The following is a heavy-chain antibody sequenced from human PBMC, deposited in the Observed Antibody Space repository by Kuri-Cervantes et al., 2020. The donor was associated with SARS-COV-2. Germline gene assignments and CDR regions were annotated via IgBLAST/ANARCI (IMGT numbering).Heavy chain of an antibody. CDR1: GDSISSGDYY. CDR3: ARDRISRYLYFLDY. D-gene: IGHD3-16*01. V-gene: IGHV4-30-4*01. CDR2: INYSGTT. J-gene: IGHJ4*02. Sequence: SCTVSGDSISSGDYYWSWIRQPPGKGLEWIGFINYSGTTSYNPSLKSRVTISVDTSKNQFSLRLSSVAAAVTAVYYCARDRISRYLYFLDYWGRGTLVTVSS.